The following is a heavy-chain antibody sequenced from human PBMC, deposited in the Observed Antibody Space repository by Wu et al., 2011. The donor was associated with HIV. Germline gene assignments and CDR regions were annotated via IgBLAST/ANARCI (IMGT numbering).Heavy chain of an antibody. CDR3: ALGLGVRDDYYESSGSLDY. Sequence: QVQLEQSGAEVKKPGSSVKVSCKTSGGTFSSYAINWVRQAPGQGLEWMGRIIPMFETANYAQKIQGRVTINADESTSTAYMELSSLRSEDTAVYYCALGLGVRDDYYESSGSLDYWGQGTLVSVSS. D-gene: IGHD3-22*01. CDR1: GGTFSSYA. CDR2: IIPMFETA. V-gene: IGHV1-69*15. J-gene: IGHJ4*02.